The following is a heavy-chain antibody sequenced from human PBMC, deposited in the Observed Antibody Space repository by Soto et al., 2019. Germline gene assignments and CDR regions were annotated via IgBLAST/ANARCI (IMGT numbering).Heavy chain of an antibody. CDR1: GFTFSSSA. D-gene: IGHD5-18*01. V-gene: IGHV3-23*01. CDR3: AKGGYTYGFLFDY. J-gene: IGHJ4*02. CDR2: ISGSGGST. Sequence: EVQLLESGGGLVQPGGSLRLSCSASGFTFSSSARSWVRQAPGKELEWVSGISGSGGSTYYADSVKGRFTISRDNSKNTLYLQMNSLRPEDTAVYYCAKGGYTYGFLFDYWGQGTLVTVSS.